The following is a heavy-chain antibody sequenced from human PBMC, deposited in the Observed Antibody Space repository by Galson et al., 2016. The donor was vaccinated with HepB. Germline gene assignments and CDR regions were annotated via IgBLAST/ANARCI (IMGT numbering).Heavy chain of an antibody. D-gene: IGHD1-7*01. Sequence: PALVTPPQSLTLTCTFSGFSLRTRGVAVDWIRQPPGKALEWLALIYWDDDKRYSPALKNRLTITKDTSKNQVILTMTNMDPVDTATYYCVRELYYFDNWGQGSLVTVSS. V-gene: IGHV2-5*02. CDR3: VRELYYFDN. CDR1: GFSLRTRGVA. J-gene: IGHJ4*02. CDR2: IYWDDDK.